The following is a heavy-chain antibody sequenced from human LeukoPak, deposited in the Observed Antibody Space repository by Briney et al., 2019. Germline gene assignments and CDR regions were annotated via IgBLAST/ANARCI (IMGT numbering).Heavy chain of an antibody. CDR1: GFTFSTYG. D-gene: IGHD3-10*01. J-gene: IGHJ4*02. CDR3: AKDWHYYGSGSYFDY. CDR2: TRYNGRNK. V-gene: IGHV3-30*02. Sequence: GGSLRLSCAASGFTFSTYGMHWVRQAPGKGLEWVAFTRYNGRNKYYADSVKGRFTISGDNFKNTLYLQMNSLRAEDTAVYYCAKDWHYYGSGSYFDYWGQGTLVTVSS.